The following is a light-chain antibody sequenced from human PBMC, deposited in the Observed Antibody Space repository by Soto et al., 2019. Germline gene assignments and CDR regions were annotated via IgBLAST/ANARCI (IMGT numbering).Light chain of an antibody. CDR1: QSVSGN. V-gene: IGKV3-20*01. CDR3: YQDRSSPSLT. J-gene: IGKJ5*01. Sequence: EIVLTQSPGTLSLSPGERATLSCRASQSVSGNLAWYRQRRGQAPRSLIDGASARATGIPARFSGSGSGTDFSLIISRLVAEEFAVFYCYQDRSSPSLTFGRGTRLEIK. CDR2: GAS.